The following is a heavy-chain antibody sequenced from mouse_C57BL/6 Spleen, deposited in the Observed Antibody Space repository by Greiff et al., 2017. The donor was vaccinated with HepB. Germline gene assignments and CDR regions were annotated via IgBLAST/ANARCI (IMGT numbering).Heavy chain of an antibody. J-gene: IGHJ3*01. Sequence: VQLQQSGAELVMPGASVKLSCKASGYTFTSYWMHWVKQRPGQGLEWIGEIDPSDSYTNYNQKFKGKSTLTVDKSSSTAYMQLSSLTSEDSAVYYCARREDSSGYWFAYWGQRTLVTVSA. CDR2: IDPSDSYT. V-gene: IGHV1-69*01. CDR1: GYTFTSYW. CDR3: ARREDSSGYWFAY. D-gene: IGHD3-2*02.